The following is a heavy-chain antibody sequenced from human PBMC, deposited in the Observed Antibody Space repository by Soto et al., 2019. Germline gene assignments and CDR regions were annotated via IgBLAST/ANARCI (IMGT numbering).Heavy chain of an antibody. CDR3: ATRADDAFDI. V-gene: IGHV1-2*04. Sequence: SVKVSCKASGYTFTGYYMHWVRQAPGQGLEWMGWINPNSVGTNYAQKFQGWVTMSRDTSISTAYMELSRLRSDDTAVYYCATRADDAFDIWGQGTMVTVSS. CDR1: GYTFTGYY. J-gene: IGHJ3*02. CDR2: INPNSVGT.